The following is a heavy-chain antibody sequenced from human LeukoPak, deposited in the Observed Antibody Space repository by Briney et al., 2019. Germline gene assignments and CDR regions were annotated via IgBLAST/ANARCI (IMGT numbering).Heavy chain of an antibody. D-gene: IGHD6-13*01. CDR2: IYYSGST. Sequence: SSFSMSWIRQPPGKGLEWIGSIYYSGSTYYNPSLKSRVTISVDTSKNQFSLKLSSVTAADTAVYYCARDLFESGSSWAIDYWGQGTLVTVSS. J-gene: IGHJ4*02. CDR1: SSFSM. V-gene: IGHV4-39*07. CDR3: ARDLFESGSSWAIDY.